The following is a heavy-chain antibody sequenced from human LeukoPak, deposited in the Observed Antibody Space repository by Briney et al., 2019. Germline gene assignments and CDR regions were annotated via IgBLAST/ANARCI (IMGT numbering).Heavy chain of an antibody. CDR1: GGSISSGDYY. Sequence: SETLSLTCTVSGGSISSGDYYWSWIRQPPGKGLEWIGYIYYSGSTYYNPSLKSRVTISVDTSKNQFSLKLSRLRSDDTAVYYCARGLLPAAIGGFDYWGQGTLVTVSS. D-gene: IGHD2-2*02. CDR2: IYYSGST. CDR3: ARGLLPAAIGGFDY. J-gene: IGHJ4*02. V-gene: IGHV4-30-4*02.